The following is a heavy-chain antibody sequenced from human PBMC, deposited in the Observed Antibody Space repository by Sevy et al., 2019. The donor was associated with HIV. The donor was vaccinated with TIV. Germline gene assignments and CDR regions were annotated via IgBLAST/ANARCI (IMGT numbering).Heavy chain of an antibody. Sequence: ASVKVSCKASGKNFIGYYMHWVRQAPGQGLEWMGWINPNGGGTEYAQKFQGRVTMTRDTSISTAYMELTRLTSGDTAIYYCARGCGSYFGDRFYLDYWGQGTLVTVSS. V-gene: IGHV1-2*02. CDR1: GKNFIGYY. CDR2: INPNGGGT. J-gene: IGHJ4*02. D-gene: IGHD4-17*01. CDR3: ARGCGSYFGDRFYLDY.